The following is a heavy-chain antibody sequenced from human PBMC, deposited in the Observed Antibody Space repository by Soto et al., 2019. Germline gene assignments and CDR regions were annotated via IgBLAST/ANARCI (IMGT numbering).Heavy chain of an antibody. J-gene: IGHJ4*01. D-gene: IGHD6-6*01. CDR3: ASPVECSTANCIR. CDR1: GFTFSSYS. CDR2: ISSSSNSI. Sequence: GGSLRLSCAASGFTFSSYSMTWVRQAPGSGPEWVSYISSSSNSIYYADSVKGRFTISRDNAKNSLHLQMNSLRAEDTAASYCASPVECSTANCIRWGPGTLVTVSS. V-gene: IGHV3-48*01.